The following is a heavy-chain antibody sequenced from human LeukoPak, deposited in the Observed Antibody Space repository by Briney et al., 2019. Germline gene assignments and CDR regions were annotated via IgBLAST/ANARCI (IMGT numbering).Heavy chain of an antibody. CDR1: GFTFSSYG. CDR3: ASPQYYFDY. D-gene: IGHD5-24*01. V-gene: IGHV3-48*04. J-gene: IGHJ4*02. CDR2: ISSSGSTT. Sequence: GRSLRLSCAASGFTFSSYGTHWVRQAPGKGLEWVSHISSSGSTTYYADSVKGRFTISRDNAKNSLYLQMNSLRAEDTAVYYCASPQYYFDYWGQGTLVTVSS.